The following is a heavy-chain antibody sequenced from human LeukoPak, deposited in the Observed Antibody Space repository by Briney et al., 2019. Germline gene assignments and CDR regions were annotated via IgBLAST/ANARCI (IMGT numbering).Heavy chain of an antibody. Sequence: GESLKISCKGSGYSFGSYWIGWVRQMPGKGLEWMGIIYPGDYDTRYSPSLQGQVSISADKSISTAYLQWSSLKASDTAMYYCARRAVSMVRGLIITSAFDIWGQGTMVTVSS. V-gene: IGHV5-51*01. D-gene: IGHD3-10*01. CDR1: GYSFGSYW. J-gene: IGHJ3*02. CDR3: ARRAVSMVRGLIITSAFDI. CDR2: IYPGDYDT.